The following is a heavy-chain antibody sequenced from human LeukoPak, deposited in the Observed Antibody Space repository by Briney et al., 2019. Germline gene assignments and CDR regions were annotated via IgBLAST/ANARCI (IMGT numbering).Heavy chain of an antibody. CDR3: TTAIKRWISDWFDP. V-gene: IGHV3-15*01. Sequence: GGSLRLSCAASGFTFSNAWMSWVRQAPGKGLEWVGRIKSKTDGGTTDYAAPVKGRFTISRDDSKNTLYLQMNSLKTEDTAVYYCTTAIKRWISDWFDPWGQGTLVTVSS. CDR2: IKSKTDGGTT. CDR1: GFTFSNAW. J-gene: IGHJ5*02. D-gene: IGHD5-12*01.